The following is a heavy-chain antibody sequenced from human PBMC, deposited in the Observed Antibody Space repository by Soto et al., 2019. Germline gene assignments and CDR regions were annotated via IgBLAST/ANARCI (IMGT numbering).Heavy chain of an antibody. D-gene: IGHD2-2*01. J-gene: IGHJ3*02. Sequence: QVQLVQSGAEVKKPGASVKVSCKASGYTFTGYYMHWVRQAPGQGLEWMGWINPNSGGTNYAQKFQGWVTMTRDTSISTAYMELSRLRSDDTAVYYCARANTSCSLVGCDAFDIWGQGTMVTVSS. CDR1: GYTFTGYY. V-gene: IGHV1-2*04. CDR2: INPNSGGT. CDR3: ARANTSCSLVGCDAFDI.